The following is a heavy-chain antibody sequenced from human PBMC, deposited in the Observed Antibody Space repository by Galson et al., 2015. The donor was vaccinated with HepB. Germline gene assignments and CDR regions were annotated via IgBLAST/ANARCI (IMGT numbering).Heavy chain of an antibody. CDR1: GFTFRSYG. V-gene: IGHV3-30*18. J-gene: IGHJ3*02. Sequence: SLRLSCAASGFTFRSYGMLWVRQPPGKGLEWVAFISYDGRNKYYTDSVKGRFTISRDNSRNTLFLQVDSLRADDTAVYYCAKGPWIVVASDAFDMWGQGTMVTVSS. D-gene: IGHD3-22*01. CDR3: AKGPWIVVASDAFDM. CDR2: ISYDGRNK.